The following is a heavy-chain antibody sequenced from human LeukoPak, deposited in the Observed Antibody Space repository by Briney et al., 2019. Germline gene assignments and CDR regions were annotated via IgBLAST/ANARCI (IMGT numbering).Heavy chain of an antibody. CDR1: GFTFSSYS. Sequence: GGSLRLSCAASGFTFSSYSMNWVRQAPGKGLEWVSGISWNSGSIGYADSVKGRFTISRDNAKNSLYLQMNSLRAEDMALYYCAKGGSPSGSYYFNYFDYWGQGTLVTVSS. V-gene: IGHV3-9*03. CDR3: AKGGSPSGSYYFNYFDY. J-gene: IGHJ4*02. CDR2: ISWNSGSI. D-gene: IGHD1-26*01.